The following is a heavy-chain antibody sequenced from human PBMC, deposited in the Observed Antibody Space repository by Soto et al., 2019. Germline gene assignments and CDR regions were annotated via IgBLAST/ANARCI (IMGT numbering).Heavy chain of an antibody. CDR1: GFTFSSYS. CDR2: ISSGSGTT. V-gene: IGHV3-48*01. Sequence: EVQLVESGGGLVQPGGSLRLSCVVSGFTFSSYSMNWVRQAPGKGLEWVSYISSGSGTTYYADSVKGRFSISRDNANNSLYLQMNSLRVDDTAVYYCAKIGTYLRMDVWGQGTTVTVSS. J-gene: IGHJ6*02. CDR3: AKIGTYLRMDV. D-gene: IGHD3-10*01.